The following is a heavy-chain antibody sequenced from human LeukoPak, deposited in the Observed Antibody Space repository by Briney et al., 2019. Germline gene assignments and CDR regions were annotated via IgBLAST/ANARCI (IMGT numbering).Heavy chain of an antibody. Sequence: GGPLRLSCAASGFTFSSYSMNWVRQAPGKGLEWVSYISSSSSTIYYADSVKGRFTISRDNAKNSLYLQMNSLRAEDTAVYYCARRYYYDSSGYYLDYWGQGTLVTVSS. V-gene: IGHV3-48*01. CDR1: GFTFSSYS. D-gene: IGHD3-22*01. CDR3: ARRYYYDSSGYYLDY. CDR2: ISSSSSTI. J-gene: IGHJ4*02.